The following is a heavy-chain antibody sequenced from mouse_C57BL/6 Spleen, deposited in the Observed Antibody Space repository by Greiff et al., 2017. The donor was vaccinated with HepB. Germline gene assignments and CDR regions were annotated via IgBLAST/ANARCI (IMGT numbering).Heavy chain of an antibody. CDR3: ASSPYYYGSSYWYFDV. V-gene: IGHV1-72*01. CDR2: IDPNSGGT. J-gene: IGHJ1*03. D-gene: IGHD1-1*01. CDR1: GYTFTSYW. Sequence: QQSCTAPGYTFTSYWMHWVKQRPGRGLEWIGRIDPNSGGTKYNEKFKSKATQTVDKPASPAYMQPSSLTSEDSAVYYCASSPYYYGSSYWYFDVWGTGTTVTVSS.